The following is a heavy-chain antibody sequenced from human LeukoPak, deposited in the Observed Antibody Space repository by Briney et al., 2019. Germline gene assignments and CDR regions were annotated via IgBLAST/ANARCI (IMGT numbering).Heavy chain of an antibody. CDR1: GYTFTGYY. CDR3: ARGGGYASPIGY. CDR2: INPNSGGT. V-gene: IGHV1-2*02. J-gene: IGHJ4*02. D-gene: IGHD5-12*01. Sequence: ASVKVSCKASGYTFTGYYINWVRQAPGQGLEWMGWINPNSGGTNYAQKFRGRVTMTRDTSISTAYMELSRLRSDDTAVYYCARGGGYASPIGYWGQGALVTVSS.